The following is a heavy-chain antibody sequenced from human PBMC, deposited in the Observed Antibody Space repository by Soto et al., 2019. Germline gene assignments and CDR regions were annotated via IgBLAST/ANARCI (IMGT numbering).Heavy chain of an antibody. CDR2: ITPTLNIA. V-gene: IGHV1-69*01. Sequence: QLQLVQSGAEVREPGSSVKVSCKASGGTFSSYTVIWVRQAPGQGLEWMGGITPTLNIAKYAEKFQGRVTITADESTSTVNMHLSSLRSEDTALYFCARGYYSGSNPSSFDYWGQGTLVAVSS. CDR3: ARGYYSGSNPSSFDY. CDR1: GGTFSSYT. J-gene: IGHJ4*02. D-gene: IGHD1-26*01.